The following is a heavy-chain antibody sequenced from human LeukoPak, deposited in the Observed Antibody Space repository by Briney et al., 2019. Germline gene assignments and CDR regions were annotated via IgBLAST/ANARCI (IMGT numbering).Heavy chain of an antibody. Sequence: GGSLRLSCAASGFTFSNYAMRWVRQAPGKGLEWVSGISGSGDSTYYADSVKGRFTISRDNSKNTLYLQMNSLRAEDTAVYYCAKSKEDCCGSFDPWGQGALVTVSS. D-gene: IGHD2-15*01. J-gene: IGHJ5*02. V-gene: IGHV3-23*01. CDR3: AKSKEDCCGSFDP. CDR2: ISGSGDST. CDR1: GFTFSNYA.